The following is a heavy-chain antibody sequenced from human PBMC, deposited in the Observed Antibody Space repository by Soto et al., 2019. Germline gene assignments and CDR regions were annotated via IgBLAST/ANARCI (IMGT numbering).Heavy chain of an antibody. CDR2: ISYDGSNK. CDR1: GFTFSSSA. D-gene: IGHD3-10*01. CDR3: ARFLVTESGALDYYGMDV. J-gene: IGHJ6*02. Sequence: GGSPGLSCAASGFTFSSSAMHWVRQAPGKGLGWVAVISYDGSNKYYADSVKGRFTISRDNSKNTLYLQMNSRRAEDTAVYYCARFLVTESGALDYYGMDVWGQGTTVTVS. V-gene: IGHV3-30-3*01.